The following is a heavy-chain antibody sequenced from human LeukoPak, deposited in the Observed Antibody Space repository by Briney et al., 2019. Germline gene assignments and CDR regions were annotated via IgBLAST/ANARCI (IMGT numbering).Heavy chain of an antibody. Sequence: SETQSLTCAVYGGSFSGYYWSWIRQPPGKGLEWIGEINHSGSTNYNPSLKSRVTISVDTSKNQFSLKLSSVTAADTAVYYCAGDLHAEFWFDPWGQGTLVTVSS. CDR2: INHSGST. D-gene: IGHD1-14*01. V-gene: IGHV4-34*01. CDR3: AGDLHAEFWFDP. CDR1: GGSFSGYY. J-gene: IGHJ5*02.